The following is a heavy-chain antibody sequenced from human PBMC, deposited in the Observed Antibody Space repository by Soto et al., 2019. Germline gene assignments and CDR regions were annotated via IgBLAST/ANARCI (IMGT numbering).Heavy chain of an antibody. V-gene: IGHV3-23*01. CDR3: AKEGRYLTENSSFDEPFDV. Sequence: EVQLLESGGGLVQPGGSLRLSCAASGFTFSNYAMSWVRQAPGKGLEWVSGVSGSGTSTYYADSVKGRFTVSRDPSTYNLYPEMNSLRAEDTALYYCAKEGRYLTENSSFDEPFDVWGQGTMVTVSS. CDR1: GFTFSNYA. D-gene: IGHD6-6*01. J-gene: IGHJ3*01. CDR2: VSGSGTST.